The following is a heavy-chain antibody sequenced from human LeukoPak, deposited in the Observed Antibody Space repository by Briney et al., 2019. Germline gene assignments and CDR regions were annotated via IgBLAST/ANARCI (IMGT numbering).Heavy chain of an antibody. CDR2: ISYDGTHK. V-gene: IGHV3-30*04. Sequence: GGSLRLSCVASGFTFSTYALHWVRQAPGKGLEGVTVISYDGTHKDYADSVKGRFTISRDNSKNTLYLQMNSLRGEDTAVYYCATEENNFAELRYWGQGTLVTVSS. J-gene: IGHJ4*02. D-gene: IGHD3-10*01. CDR1: GFTFSTYA. CDR3: ATEENNFAELRY.